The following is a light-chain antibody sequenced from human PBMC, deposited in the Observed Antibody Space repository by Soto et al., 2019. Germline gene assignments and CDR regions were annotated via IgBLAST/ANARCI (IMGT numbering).Light chain of an antibody. V-gene: IGLV1-36*01. CDR2: YDD. J-gene: IGLJ3*02. Sequence: QSVVTQPPSVSEAPRQRVTISCSGSRSNIGNNAVNWYQQVPGKAPKLLIYYDDLLPSGVSDRLSGSKSGSSASLAISGLQSEDEADYYCAAWDDRLNGPVFGGGTKVTVL. CDR1: RSNIGNNA. CDR3: AAWDDRLNGPV.